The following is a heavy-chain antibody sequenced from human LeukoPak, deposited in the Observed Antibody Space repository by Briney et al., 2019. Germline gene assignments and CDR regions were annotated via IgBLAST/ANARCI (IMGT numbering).Heavy chain of an antibody. J-gene: IGHJ4*02. CDR1: GDSISSYY. V-gene: IGHV4-4*09. Sequence: SETLSLTCTVSGDSISSYYWSWIRQPPGKGLEWIGYIYTSGSTNYNPSLKSRVTISVDTSKNQFSLKLSSVTAADTAVYYCARYWARGNFDYWGQGTLVTVSS. D-gene: IGHD2-8*02. CDR3: ARYWARGNFDY. CDR2: IYTSGST.